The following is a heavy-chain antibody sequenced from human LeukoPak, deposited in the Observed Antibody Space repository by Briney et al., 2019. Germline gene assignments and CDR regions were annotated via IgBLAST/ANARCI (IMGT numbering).Heavy chain of an antibody. CDR1: GGSISSSSYY. CDR3: ARQGDGGRAYDH. V-gene: IGHV4-39*01. Sequence: PSETLSLTCTVSGGSISSSSYYRGWIRQPPGKGLEWIGTISDSGNSYYNPSLRSRVTISEDTSRNQFSLKLTSVTAADTAVYYCARQGDGGRAYDHWGQGTLVTVSS. D-gene: IGHD4-23*01. J-gene: IGHJ4*02. CDR2: ISDSGNS.